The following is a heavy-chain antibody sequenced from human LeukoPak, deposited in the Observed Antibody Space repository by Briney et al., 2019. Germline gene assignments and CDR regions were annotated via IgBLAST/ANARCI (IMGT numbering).Heavy chain of an antibody. D-gene: IGHD3-3*01. CDR3: AREIFWSGYYSNLHFDY. J-gene: IGHJ4*02. CDR2: ISSSSSYI. V-gene: IGHV3-21*01. CDR1: EFTLSSYN. Sequence: GGSLRLSCVASEFTLSSYNMNWVRQAPGKGLEWVSSISSSSSYIYYAVAVKGRFTISRDNAKNSLYLQMNSLRAEDTAVYYCAREIFWSGYYSNLHFDYWGRGTLVTVSS.